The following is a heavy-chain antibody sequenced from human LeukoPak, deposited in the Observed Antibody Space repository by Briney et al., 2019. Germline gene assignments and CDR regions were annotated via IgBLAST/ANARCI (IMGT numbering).Heavy chain of an antibody. CDR1: GGSVSSVSFY. V-gene: IGHV4-61*01. CDR2: ISYTGTT. J-gene: IGHJ6*02. CDR3: ARVPPLLNMVRGVHYYYYGMDV. Sequence: PSETLSLTCTVSGGSVSSVSFYWSWIRQPPGKGLEWIGYISYTGTTNYNPSLTSRVTISLDTSRYQFSLKLSSVTAADTAVYYCARVPPLLNMVRGVHYYYYGMDVWGQGTTVTVSS. D-gene: IGHD3-10*01.